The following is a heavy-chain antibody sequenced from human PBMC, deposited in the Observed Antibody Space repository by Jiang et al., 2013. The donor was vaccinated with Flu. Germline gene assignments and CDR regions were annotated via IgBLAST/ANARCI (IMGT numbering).Heavy chain of an antibody. J-gene: IGHJ6*03. V-gene: IGHV1-3*01. CDR3: ARNYYYMDV. CDR1: GYTFTSYG. CDR2: INPGNGDT. Sequence: SGAEVKKPGASVKVSCKASGYTFTSYGVHWVRQAPGQRLEWMGWINPGNGDTKYSQKFQGRVTMTRDISASTAYMELTSLRSEDTALYYCARNYYYMDVWGKGTTVTVSS.